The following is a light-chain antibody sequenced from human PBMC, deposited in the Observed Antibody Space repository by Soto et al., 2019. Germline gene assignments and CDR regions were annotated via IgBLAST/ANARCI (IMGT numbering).Light chain of an antibody. CDR1: QSFSSY. CDR3: QQRSNWIT. V-gene: IGKV3-11*01. Sequence: EIVFTQSPATLSLSPGERATLSCRASQSFSSYLAWYQQKPGQAPRLLIHDASNRATGIPARFSGSGSGTDFTLTISSLEPEDFAVYYCQQRSNWITFGQGTRLEI. CDR2: DAS. J-gene: IGKJ5*01.